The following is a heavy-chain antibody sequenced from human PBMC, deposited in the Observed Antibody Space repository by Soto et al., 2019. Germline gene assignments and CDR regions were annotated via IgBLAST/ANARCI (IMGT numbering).Heavy chain of an antibody. D-gene: IGHD6-19*01. CDR1: GGSISSGGYY. CDR3: ARGGRGIAVAGTVTGIHPLDY. V-gene: IGHV4-31*03. CDR2: IYYSGST. Sequence: VQLQESGPGLVKPSQTLSLTCTVSGGSISSGGYYWSWIRQHPGKGLEWIGYIYYSGSTYYNPSLKSRVTISVDTSKNQFSLKLSSVTAADTAVYYCARGGRGIAVAGTVTGIHPLDYWGQGTLVTVSS. J-gene: IGHJ4*02.